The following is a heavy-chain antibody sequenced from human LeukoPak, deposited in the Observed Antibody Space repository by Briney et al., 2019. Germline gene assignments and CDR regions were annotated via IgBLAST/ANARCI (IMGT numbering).Heavy chain of an antibody. CDR3: ARGGYYDILTGYTGDNAFDI. V-gene: IGHV4-34*01. CDR1: GGSFSGYY. J-gene: IGHJ3*02. CDR2: INHSGST. D-gene: IGHD3-9*01. Sequence: SETLSLTCAVYGGSFSGYYWSWIRQPPGKGLEWIGEINHSGSTNYNPSLKSRVTISVDTSKNQFSLKLSSVTAADMAVYYCARGGYYDILTGYTGDNAFDIWGQGTMVTVSS.